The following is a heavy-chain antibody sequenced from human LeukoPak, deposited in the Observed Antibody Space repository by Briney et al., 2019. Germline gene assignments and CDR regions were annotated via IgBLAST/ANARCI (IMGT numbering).Heavy chain of an antibody. CDR1: GGSISSGGYY. CDR3: ARAHGFLDGYYYYMDV. J-gene: IGHJ6*03. Sequence: PSQTLSLTCTVSGGSISSGGYYWSWIRQPPGKGLEWIGCIYHSGSTYYNPSLKSRVTISVDRSKNQFSLKLCSVAAADTAVYYCARAHGFLDGYYYYMDVWGKGTTVTVSS. D-gene: IGHD3/OR15-3a*01. V-gene: IGHV4-30-2*01. CDR2: IYHSGST.